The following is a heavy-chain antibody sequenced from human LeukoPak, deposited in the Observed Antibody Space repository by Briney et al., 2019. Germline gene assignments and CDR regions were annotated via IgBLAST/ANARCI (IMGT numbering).Heavy chain of an antibody. CDR3: ARDQTGTTFLDY. D-gene: IGHD1-7*01. J-gene: IGHJ4*02. CDR2: INPTGGST. CDR1: GYTFPSYF. V-gene: IGHV1-46*01. Sequence: ASVKVSCKASGYTFPSYFMHWVRQAPGQGLEWMGIINPTGGSTTYAQKFQGRVTMTRDTSTSTVYMELSSLRSEDTAVYYCARDQTGTTFLDYWGQGTLVTVSS.